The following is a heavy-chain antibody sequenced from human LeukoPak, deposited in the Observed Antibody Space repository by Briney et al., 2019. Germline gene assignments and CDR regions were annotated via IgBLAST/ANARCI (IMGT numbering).Heavy chain of an antibody. V-gene: IGHV1-18*01. J-gene: IGHJ6*04. CDR3: ARDLPRDYYYGMDV. Sequence: ASVKVSCKASGYTFTSYGISWVRQAPGQGLEWMGWISAYNGNTNYAQKLQGRVTITADKSTSTAYMELSSLRSEDTAVYYCARDLPRDYYYGMDVWGKGTTVTVSS. CDR1: GYTFTSYG. CDR2: ISAYNGNT.